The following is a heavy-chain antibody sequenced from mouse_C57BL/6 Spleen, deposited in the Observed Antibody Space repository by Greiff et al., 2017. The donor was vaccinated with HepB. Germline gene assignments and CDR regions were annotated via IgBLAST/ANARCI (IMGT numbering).Heavy chain of an antibody. Sequence: VKLMESGAELMKPGASVKLSCKATGYTFTGYWIEWVKQRPGHGLEWIGEILPGSGSTNYNEKFKGKATFTADTSSNTAYMQLSSLTTEDSAIYYCARRGGTYYSNFYWYFDVWGTGTTVTVSS. CDR2: ILPGSGST. V-gene: IGHV1-9*01. J-gene: IGHJ1*03. CDR3: ARRGGTYYSNFYWYFDV. D-gene: IGHD2-5*01. CDR1: GYTFTGYW.